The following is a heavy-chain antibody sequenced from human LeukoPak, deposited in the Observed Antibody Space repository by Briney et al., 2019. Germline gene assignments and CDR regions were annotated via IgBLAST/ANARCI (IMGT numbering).Heavy chain of an antibody. CDR2: IYYSGST. D-gene: IGHD3-22*01. CDR1: GGSISSSY. J-gene: IGHJ4*02. Sequence: PSETLSLTCTVSGGSISSSYWSWIRQPPGKGLEWIGYIYYSGSTNYNPSLKSRVTISIDTSKNQFSLKLSSVTAADTAVYYCATQYYYDSSGYSYWGQGTLVTVSS. V-gene: IGHV4-59*12. CDR3: ATQYYYDSSGYSY.